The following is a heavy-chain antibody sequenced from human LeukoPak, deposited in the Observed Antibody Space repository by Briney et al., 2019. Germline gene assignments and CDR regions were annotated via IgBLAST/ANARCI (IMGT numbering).Heavy chain of an antibody. CDR3: ARDVHYYQYYGMDA. J-gene: IGHJ6*02. V-gene: IGHV4-38-2*02. CDR2: IFHSGNT. Sequence: MPSETLSLTCTVSGYSISSGYYWGWIRQPPGKGLEWIGSIFHSGNTYYNPSLKSRVTISVDTSKNQFSLQLTSVTAADAAVYYCARDVHYYQYYGMDAWGQGTTVTVSS. CDR1: GYSISSGYY.